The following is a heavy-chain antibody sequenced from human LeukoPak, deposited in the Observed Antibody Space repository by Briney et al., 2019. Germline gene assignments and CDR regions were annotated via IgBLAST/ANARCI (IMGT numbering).Heavy chain of an antibody. D-gene: IGHD4-23*01. CDR1: GGSISSSSYY. V-gene: IGHV4-39*07. Sequence: SETLSLTCTVSGGSISSSSYYWGWTRQPPGKGLEWIGTIYYSGSTYYNPSLKSRVTISVDMSKNQFSLKLSSVTAADTAVYYCARAKVGPDDNWFDPWGQGTLVTVSS. J-gene: IGHJ5*02. CDR2: IYYSGST. CDR3: ARAKVGPDDNWFDP.